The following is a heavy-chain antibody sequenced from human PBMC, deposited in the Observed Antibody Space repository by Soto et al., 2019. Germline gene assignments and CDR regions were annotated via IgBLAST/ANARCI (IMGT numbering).Heavy chain of an antibody. CDR3: ARDGYCSGGSCYSVTVFDY. V-gene: IGHV1-3*01. Sequence: ASVKVSCKASGYTFTSYAMHWVRQAPGQRLEWMGWINAGNGNTKYSQKFQGRVTITRDTSASTAYMELNSLRAEDTAVYYCARDGYCSGGSCYSVTVFDYWGQGNLVTVS. J-gene: IGHJ4*02. CDR1: GYTFTSYA. CDR2: INAGNGNT. D-gene: IGHD2-15*01.